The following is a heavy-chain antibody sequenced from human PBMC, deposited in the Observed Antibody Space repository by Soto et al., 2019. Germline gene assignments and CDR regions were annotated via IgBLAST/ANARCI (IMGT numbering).Heavy chain of an antibody. J-gene: IGHJ1*01. D-gene: IGHD6-13*01. CDR3: ASQVWYSSIEYFHE. V-gene: IGHV4-39*01. CDR2: IYYSGST. Sequence: SETLSLTCTVSGCFITSSRYYSGWIRQPPGKGLEWIGSIYYSGSTYYNPSLESRVTISVDTSKNQFSLKLSSVTAADTAVYYCASQVWYSSIEYFHEWGQGALVTVSS. CDR1: GCFITSSRYY.